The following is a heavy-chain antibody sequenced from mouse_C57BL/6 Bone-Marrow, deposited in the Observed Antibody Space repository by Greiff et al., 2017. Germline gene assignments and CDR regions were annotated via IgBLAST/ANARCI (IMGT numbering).Heavy chain of an antibody. CDR2: ISRGSSTI. CDR1: GFTFSDYG. J-gene: IGHJ3*01. D-gene: IGHD1-1*01. Sequence: EVQLVESGGGLVKPGGSLKLSCAASGFTFSDYGMHWVRQAPEKGLEWVAYISRGSSTINYADKVKGRFTISRDNSKNTPFLQLSSLRSEDTAVYYCAREEACCGYGGFAYWGQGTLVTVSA. V-gene: IGHV5-17*01. CDR3: AREEACCGYGGFAY.